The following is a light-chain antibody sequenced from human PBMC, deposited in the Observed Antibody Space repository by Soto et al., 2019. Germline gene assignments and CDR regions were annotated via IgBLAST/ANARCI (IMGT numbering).Light chain of an antibody. V-gene: IGLV2-14*01. Sequence: QSALTQPPSASGSPGQSVAISCTGTSSDVGGYNYVSWYQQHPGKAPKLMIYEVNKRPSGVSNRFSGSKSGNTASLTISGLQAEDDADYYCSSFTSRFTFNYIFGTGTKLTVL. CDR2: EVN. J-gene: IGLJ1*01. CDR1: SSDVGGYNY. CDR3: SSFTSRFTFNYI.